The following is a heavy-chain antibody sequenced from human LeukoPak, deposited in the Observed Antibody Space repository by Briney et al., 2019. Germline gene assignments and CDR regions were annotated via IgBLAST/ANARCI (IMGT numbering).Heavy chain of an antibody. CDR3: ARASIRGIAAFDAFDI. D-gene: IGHD6-13*01. CDR2: IYYSGST. CDR1: GGSISSYY. Sequence: SETLSLTCAVSGGSISSYYWSWIRQPPGKGLEWIGYIYYSGSTNYNPSLKSRVTISVDTSKNQFSLKLSSVTAADTAVYYCARASIRGIAAFDAFDIWGQGTMVTVSS. V-gene: IGHV4-59*01. J-gene: IGHJ3*02.